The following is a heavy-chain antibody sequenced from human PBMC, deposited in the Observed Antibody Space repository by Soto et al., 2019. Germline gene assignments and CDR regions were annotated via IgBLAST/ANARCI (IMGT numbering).Heavy chain of an antibody. Sequence: GGSLRLSCAASGVIFSNYAMNGVRQAPGKGLEWVSSISSSSSYIYYADSVKGRFTISRDNAKNSLYLQMNRLRAEDTAVYYCATLDIVVVQDAILTYYYYMDVWGKGPTVPVSS. CDR2: ISSSSSYI. CDR1: GVIFSNYA. V-gene: IGHV3-21*01. J-gene: IGHJ6*03. D-gene: IGHD2-2*02. CDR3: ATLDIVVVQDAILTYYYYMDV.